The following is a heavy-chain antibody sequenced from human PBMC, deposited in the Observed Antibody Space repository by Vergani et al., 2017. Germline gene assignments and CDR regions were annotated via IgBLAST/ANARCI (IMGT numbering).Heavy chain of an antibody. J-gene: IGHJ4*02. Sequence: QVQLVQSGAEVKKPGASVKVSCKASGYTFTSYYMHWVRQAPGQGLEWMGIINPSGGSTSYAQKFQGRVTMTRDTSTSTVYMELSSLRSEDTAVYYCARGLAKNYGDYVGYYWGQGTLVTVSP. CDR1: GYTFTSYY. D-gene: IGHD4-17*01. CDR3: ARGLAKNYGDYVGYY. V-gene: IGHV1-46*01. CDR2: INPSGGST.